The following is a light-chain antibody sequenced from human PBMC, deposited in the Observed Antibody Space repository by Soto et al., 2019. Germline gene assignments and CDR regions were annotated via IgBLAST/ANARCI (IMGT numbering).Light chain of an antibody. CDR3: QQYGSSRT. CDR2: GAS. Sequence: EMGLRQSPGTLSFPTGERATLSFRASQSVSSSYLAWYQQKPGQAPRLLIYGASSRATGIPDRFSGSGSGTDFTLTISRLEPEDFAVYYCQQYGSSRTFGQGTKVDIK. V-gene: IGKV3-20*01. CDR1: QSVSSSY. J-gene: IGKJ1*01.